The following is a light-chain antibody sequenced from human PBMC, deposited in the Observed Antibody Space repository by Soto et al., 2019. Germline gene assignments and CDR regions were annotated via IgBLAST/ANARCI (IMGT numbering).Light chain of an antibody. CDR1: QSVTGN. CDR3: QQYNNWPWT. V-gene: IGKV3-15*01. CDR2: GAS. J-gene: IGKJ1*01. Sequence: EVVLTQSPGTLSLSPGERATLSCGASQSVTGNYLAWYQQKPGRALRLLIDGASTRATGIPARFSGSGSGTEFTLTISSLQSEDFAVYYCQQYNNWPWTFGQGTKVDI.